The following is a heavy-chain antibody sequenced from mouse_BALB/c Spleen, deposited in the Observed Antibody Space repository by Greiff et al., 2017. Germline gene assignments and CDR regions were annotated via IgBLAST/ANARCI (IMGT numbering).Heavy chain of an antibody. J-gene: IGHJ3*01. CDR1: GFTFSSFG. CDR2: ISSGSSTI. D-gene: IGHD2-1*01. V-gene: IGHV5-17*02. Sequence: EVQRVESGGGLVQPGGSRKLSCAASGFTFSSFGMHWVRQAPEKGLEWVAYISSGSSTIYYADTVKGRFTISRDNPKNTLFLQMTSLRSEDTAMYYCARNYGNYVWFAYWGQGTLVTVSA. CDR3: ARNYGNYVWFAY.